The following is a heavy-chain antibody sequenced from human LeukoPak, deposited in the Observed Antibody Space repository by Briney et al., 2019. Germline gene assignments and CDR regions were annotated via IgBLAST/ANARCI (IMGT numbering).Heavy chain of an antibody. V-gene: IGHV4-4*07. J-gene: IGHJ4*02. CDR2: IYSSGRT. CDR3: ARDYSYPDY. CDR1: GASISAYH. Sequence: PSETLYLTCSVSGASISAYHWSWIRQPAGKGLEWIGRIYSSGRTNYIPSLKSRLTMSVDTSKNQFSLKLNSVTAADTAVCYCARDYSYPDYWGQGTLVTVSS. D-gene: IGHD5-18*01.